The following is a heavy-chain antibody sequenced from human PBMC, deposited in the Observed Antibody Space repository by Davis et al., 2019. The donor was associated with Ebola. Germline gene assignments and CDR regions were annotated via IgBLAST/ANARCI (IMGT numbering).Heavy chain of an antibody. CDR2: IWYDGSNK. D-gene: IGHD6-6*01. Sequence: GESLKISCAASGFTVRSNYMSWVRQAPGKGLEWVAVIWYDGSNKYYADSVKGRFTISRDNSKNTLYLQMNSLRAEDTALYYCAKDLQYSSSYYYGMDVWGQGTTVTVSS. V-gene: IGHV3-30*02. CDR1: GFTVRSNY. J-gene: IGHJ6*02. CDR3: AKDLQYSSSYYYGMDV.